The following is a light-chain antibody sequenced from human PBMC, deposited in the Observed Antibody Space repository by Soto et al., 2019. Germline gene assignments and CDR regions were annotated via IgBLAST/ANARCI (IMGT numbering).Light chain of an antibody. V-gene: IGKV1-39*01. CDR3: QQTYSIPPLT. Sequence: DIQMTQSPPSLSASVGDRVTITCRASQSISMYLNWYQQKPGKAPKLLIYAAFNLQSGVTSRFSGSGSGTDFTLTINSLQPEDFATYYCQQTYSIPPLTFGGGTMVEIK. CDR1: QSISMY. CDR2: AAF. J-gene: IGKJ4*01.